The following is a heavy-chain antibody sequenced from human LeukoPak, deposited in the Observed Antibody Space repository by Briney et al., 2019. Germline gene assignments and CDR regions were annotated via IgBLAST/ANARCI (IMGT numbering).Heavy chain of an antibody. CDR2: IYYSGGT. V-gene: IGHV4-59*08. CDR1: GGSISSYY. J-gene: IGHJ4*02. CDR3: ARHHRHDGLIAAAGTGVDY. D-gene: IGHD6-13*01. Sequence: SETLSLTCTVSGGSISSYYWSWIRQPPGKGLEWISYIYYSGGTNYNPSLKSRVTISVDTSKNQFYLKLSSVTAADTAVYYCARHHRHDGLIAAAGTGVDYWGQGTLVTVSS.